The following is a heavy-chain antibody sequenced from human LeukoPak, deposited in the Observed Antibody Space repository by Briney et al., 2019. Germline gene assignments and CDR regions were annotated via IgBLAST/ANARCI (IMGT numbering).Heavy chain of an antibody. CDR1: GGTFSSYA. J-gene: IGHJ4*02. D-gene: IGHD6-13*01. CDR3: ARDRDDIAAGYFDY. V-gene: IGHV1-69*01. CDR2: IIPIFGTE. Sequence: SVKVSCKASGGTFSSYAINWVRQAPGKGLEWVGGIIPIFGTENYAQKFQGRVTITADESTSTAYMELSSLRSEDTAVYYCARDRDDIAAGYFDYWGQGTLVTVSS.